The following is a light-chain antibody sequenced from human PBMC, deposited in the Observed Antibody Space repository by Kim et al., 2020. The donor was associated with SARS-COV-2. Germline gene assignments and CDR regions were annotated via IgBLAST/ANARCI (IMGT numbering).Light chain of an antibody. Sequence: DIQMTQSPSSLAASVGDRVTIICRASQSINTYLNWYQQKPDKAPKLLIYAASTLQSGVPSRFGGSGSGTDFTLTISSLQPEDFATYYCQQSHTAPLLTFGGGTKVDIK. CDR3: QQSHTAPLLT. J-gene: IGKJ4*01. CDR2: AAS. CDR1: QSINTY. V-gene: IGKV1-39*01.